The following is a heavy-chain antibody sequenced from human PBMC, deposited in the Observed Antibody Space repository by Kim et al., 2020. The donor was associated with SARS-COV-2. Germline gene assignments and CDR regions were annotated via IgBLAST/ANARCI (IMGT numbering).Heavy chain of an antibody. J-gene: IGHJ5*02. V-gene: IGHV1-2*02. D-gene: IGHD3-3*01. Sequence: ASVKVSCKASGYTFTGYYMHWVRQAPGQVLEWMGWINPNSGGTNYAQKFQGRVTMTRDTSISTAYMELSRLRSDDTAVYYCARDSNWEERITIFGVVGSDRNQNWFDPWGQGTLVTVSS. CDR3: ARDSNWEERITIFGVVGSDRNQNWFDP. CDR1: GYTFTGYY. CDR2: INPNSGGT.